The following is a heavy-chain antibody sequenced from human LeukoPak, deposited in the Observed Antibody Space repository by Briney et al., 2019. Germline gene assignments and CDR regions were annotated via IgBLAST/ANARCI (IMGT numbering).Heavy chain of an antibody. CDR2: INDSGST. V-gene: IGHV4-59*01. J-gene: IGHJ5*01. D-gene: IGHD6-19*01. CDR3: ARGQVAGKGDS. Sequence: SETLSLICTVSGGSLYTYYWSWIRQPPGKGLEWIGYINDSGSTDYNPSLKSRVTISVDTSKNHFSLKLSSVTAADTAVYYCARGQVAGKGDSWGQGTLVTVSS. CDR1: GGSLYTYY.